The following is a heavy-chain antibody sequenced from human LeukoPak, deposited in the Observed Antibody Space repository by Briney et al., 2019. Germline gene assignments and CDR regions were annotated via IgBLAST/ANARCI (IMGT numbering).Heavy chain of an antibody. D-gene: IGHD3-22*01. V-gene: IGHV4-59*11. CDR2: VHHSGST. J-gene: IGHJ4*02. CDR1: GGSISSLY. CDR3: ARGYYDNSGYSNPFDN. Sequence: SETLSLTCTVSGGSISSLYWSWLRQPPGKGLEWIGYVHHSGSTNYNHFLKSRVTISIDTSKNQFSLKLSPVTAAGTAVYYCARGYYDNSGYSNPFDNWGQGTLVTVSS.